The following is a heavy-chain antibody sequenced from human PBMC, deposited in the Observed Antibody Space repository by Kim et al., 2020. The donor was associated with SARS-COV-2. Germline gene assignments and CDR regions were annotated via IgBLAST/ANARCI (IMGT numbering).Heavy chain of an antibody. D-gene: IGHD7-27*01. Sequence: PSLKSRVTISVDTSKNQFSLKLSAVTAADTAVYYCARDRNSGYYYYGMDVWGQGTTVTVSS. CDR3: ARDRNSGYYYYGMDV. V-gene: IGHV4-34*01. J-gene: IGHJ6*02.